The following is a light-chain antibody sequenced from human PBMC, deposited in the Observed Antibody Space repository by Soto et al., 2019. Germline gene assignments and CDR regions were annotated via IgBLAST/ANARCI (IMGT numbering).Light chain of an antibody. Sequence: EILLTQSPATLSLSPGERATLSCRASQSVIRSLTWYQQKPGQAPRLLIYDASNRATGIPARLSGSGSGTDFTLTITSLEPEDFAVYYCQQRTDWPLTFGGGTKVEIK. CDR2: DAS. CDR3: QQRTDWPLT. V-gene: IGKV3-11*01. J-gene: IGKJ4*01. CDR1: QSVIRS.